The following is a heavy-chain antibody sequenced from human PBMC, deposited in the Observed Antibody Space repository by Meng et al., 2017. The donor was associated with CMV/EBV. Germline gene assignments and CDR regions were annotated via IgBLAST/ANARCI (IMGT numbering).Heavy chain of an antibody. CDR3: ARPREGYYYGMDV. Sequence: GESLKISCAASGFTFSSYSMNWVRQAPGKGLEWVSSISSSSCYIYYADSVKGRFTISRDNSKNTLYLQMDSLRAEDTAVYYCARPREGYYYGMDVWGQGTTVTVSS. CDR2: ISSSSCYI. J-gene: IGHJ6*02. CDR1: GFTFSSYS. V-gene: IGHV3-21*04.